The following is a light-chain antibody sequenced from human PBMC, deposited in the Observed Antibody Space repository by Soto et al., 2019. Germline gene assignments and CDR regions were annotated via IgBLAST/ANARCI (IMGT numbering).Light chain of an antibody. CDR2: GAS. CDR3: QQYGSSLPWT. J-gene: IGKJ1*01. CDR1: QSVSSSY. V-gene: IGKV3-20*01. Sequence: EIVLTQSPGTLSLSPGERATLSCRASQSVSSSYLAWYQQKPGQAPRLLIYGASSRATGIPDRFSGSGSGTDFTLNISRREPEDFAVYYCQQYGSSLPWTFGQGTKVEIK.